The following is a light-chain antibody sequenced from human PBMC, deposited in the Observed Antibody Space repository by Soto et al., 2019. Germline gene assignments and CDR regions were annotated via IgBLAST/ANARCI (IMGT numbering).Light chain of an antibody. J-gene: IGKJ1*01. CDR3: QQYNSYS. Sequence: DIQMTQSPSTLSASVGDRVTITCRASQSISSWLAWYQQKPGKAPKLLIYKASSLESGVPSRFSGSGSGTEFTLTISSLHPDDFATYYCQQYNSYSFGHGTKVDIK. V-gene: IGKV1-5*03. CDR1: QSISSW. CDR2: KAS.